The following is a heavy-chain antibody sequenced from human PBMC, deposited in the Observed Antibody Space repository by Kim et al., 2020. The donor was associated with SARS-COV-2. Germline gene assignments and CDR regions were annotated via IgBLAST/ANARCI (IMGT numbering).Heavy chain of an antibody. CDR2: IYYSGST. CDR3: ARGSPEGVAAYYYYYYGMDV. D-gene: IGHD3-3*01. J-gene: IGHJ6*02. Sequence: SETLSLTCTVSGGSISSYYWSWIRQPPGKGLEWIGYIYYSGSTNYNPSLKSRVTISVDTSKNQFSLKLSSVTAADTAVYYCARGSPEGVAAYYYYYYGMDVWGQGTTVTVSS. CDR1: GGSISSYY. V-gene: IGHV4-59*01.